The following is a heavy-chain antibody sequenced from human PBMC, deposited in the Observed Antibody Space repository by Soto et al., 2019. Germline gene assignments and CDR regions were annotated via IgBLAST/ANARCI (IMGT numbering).Heavy chain of an antibody. CDR1: GGSISSSSYY. J-gene: IGHJ4*02. Sequence: QLQLQESGPGLVKPSETLSLTCTVSGGSISSSSYYWGWIRQPPGKGLEWIGSIYYSGSTYYNPSLNSRVTISVDTSKNQFSLKLSSVTAADTAVYYCARRAAVTTFDYYFDYWGQGTLVTVSS. CDR3: ARRAAVTTFDYYFDY. V-gene: IGHV4-39*01. CDR2: IYYSGST. D-gene: IGHD4-4*01.